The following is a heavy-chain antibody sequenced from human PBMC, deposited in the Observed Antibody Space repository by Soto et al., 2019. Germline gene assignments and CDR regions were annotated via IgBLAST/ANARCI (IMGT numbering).Heavy chain of an antibody. D-gene: IGHD6-19*01. CDR1: GFVFSSYW. V-gene: IGHV3-7*03. CDR3: VGGSGWVMDY. J-gene: IGHJ4*02. CDR2: VKQDGSEQ. Sequence: EVQLVESGGGLVQPGGSLRLSCSASGFVFSSYWMTWFRHAPGKGLEWVANVKQDGSEQHYVDSVKGRFTISRDNVKNSLFLQMNSLRAEDTAVYYCVGGSGWVMDYWGQGTLVTVSS.